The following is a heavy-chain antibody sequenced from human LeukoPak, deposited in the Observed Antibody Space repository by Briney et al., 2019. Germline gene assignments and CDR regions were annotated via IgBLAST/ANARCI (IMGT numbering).Heavy chain of an antibody. J-gene: IGHJ4*02. Sequence: GGSLRLSCAASGFTFSSSSMNWVRQAPGKGLEWVSSISSRSSYIYSADSVKGRFTISRNNAKNSLFLQMNSLRAEDTAVYYCARDLTTVTTFDYWGQGTLVTVSS. CDR2: ISSRSSYI. CDR1: GFTFSSSS. CDR3: ARDLTTVTTFDY. V-gene: IGHV3-21*01. D-gene: IGHD4-17*01.